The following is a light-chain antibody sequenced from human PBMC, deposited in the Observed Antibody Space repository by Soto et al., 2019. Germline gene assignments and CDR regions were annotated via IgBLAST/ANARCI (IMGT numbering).Light chain of an antibody. V-gene: IGLV2-14*03. CDR3: SSYTNTMSDV. CDR2: DVY. Sequence: QSVLTQPASVSGSPGQSITISCTGTSSDVGAYDYVSWYQQHPGKAPKLMIYDVYARPSGVSHRFSGSKSGNTASLTISGLQSDDEADYYCSSYTNTMSDVFGTGTKVTVL. CDR1: SSDVGAYDY. J-gene: IGLJ1*01.